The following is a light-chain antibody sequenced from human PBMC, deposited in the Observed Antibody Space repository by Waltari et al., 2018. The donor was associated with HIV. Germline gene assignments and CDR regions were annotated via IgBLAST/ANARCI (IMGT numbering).Light chain of an antibody. V-gene: IGLV2-14*01. J-gene: IGLJ2*01. CDR1: SSDVGAYNY. Sequence: QSALTQPASVSGSPGQSITISCTGTSSDVGAYNYLSWYQQYPGKAPKVMMYEVNNRPSGVSDRFSGSKSGNTASLTISGLQVEDEAVYFCSSFGRGNTVLFGGGTKVTVL. CDR2: EVN. CDR3: SSFGRGNTVL.